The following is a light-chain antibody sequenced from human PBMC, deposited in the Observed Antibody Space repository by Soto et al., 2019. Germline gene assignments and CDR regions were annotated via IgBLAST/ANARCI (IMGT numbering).Light chain of an antibody. J-gene: IGKJ4*02. CDR2: EAL. Sequence: ETVLTQSPATLSLSPGEIATLSCRASRSISTYLAWYQQKPGQAPRLLIYEALNRATGIPARFSGSGSGTDFTLIISSLAHEDFAVYYGQQRNNWPLTFGGGTKVEIK. CDR3: QQRNNWPLT. V-gene: IGKV3-11*01. CDR1: RSISTY.